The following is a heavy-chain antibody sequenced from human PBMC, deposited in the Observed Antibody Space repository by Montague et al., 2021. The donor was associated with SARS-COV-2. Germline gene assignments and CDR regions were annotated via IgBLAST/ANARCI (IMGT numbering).Heavy chain of an antibody. Sequence: SETLSLTCTVSGGSISSSSYYWGWIRQPPGKGLEWIGSIYYSGSTYYNPSLKSRVTISVDTSKNQFSLKLSSVTAADTAVYYCAGFPTSYYYDSKAAPATPDAFDTWGQGTMVTVSS. D-gene: IGHD3-22*01. V-gene: IGHV4-39*01. CDR1: GGSISSSSYY. CDR3: AGFPTSYYYDSKAAPATPDAFDT. J-gene: IGHJ3*02. CDR2: IYYSGST.